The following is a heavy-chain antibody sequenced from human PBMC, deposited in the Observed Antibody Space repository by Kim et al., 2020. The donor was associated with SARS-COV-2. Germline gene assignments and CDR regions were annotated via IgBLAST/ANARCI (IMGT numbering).Heavy chain of an antibody. CDR3: ARESEVRGVIFYYYGMDV. CDR1: GFTFSDYY. CDR2: ISSSSSYT. V-gene: IGHV3-11*05. D-gene: IGHD3-10*01. Sequence: GGSLRLSCAASGFTFSDYYMSWIRQAPGKGLEWVSYISSSSSYTNYADSVKGRFTISRDNAKNSLYLQMNSLRAEDTAVYYCARESEVRGVIFYYYGMDVWGQGTTVTVSS. J-gene: IGHJ6*02.